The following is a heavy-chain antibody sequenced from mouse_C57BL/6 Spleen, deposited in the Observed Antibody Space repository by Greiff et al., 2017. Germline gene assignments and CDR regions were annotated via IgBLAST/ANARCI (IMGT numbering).Heavy chain of an antibody. Sequence: QVHVKQSGPGLVAPSQSLSITCTVSGFSLTSYGVDWVRQPPGKGLEWLGGIGGGGSTNYNSALMSRLSISKDNSNSQVFLKMNSLQTDDTAMYCCATTYDYHYAMDYWGQGTSVTVSS. CDR1: GFSLTSYG. D-gene: IGHD2-4*01. CDR2: IGGGGST. CDR3: ATTYDYHYAMDY. V-gene: IGHV2-9*01. J-gene: IGHJ4*01.